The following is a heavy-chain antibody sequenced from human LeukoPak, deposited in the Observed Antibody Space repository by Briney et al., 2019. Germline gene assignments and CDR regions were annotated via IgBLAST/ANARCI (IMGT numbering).Heavy chain of an antibody. J-gene: IGHJ3*01. D-gene: IGHD4-11*01. V-gene: IGHV4-59*01. Sequence: SETLSLTCTVSGGSITGYYWSWIRQPPGRGLEWIGYVHFSGTTSFNPSLKSRVTISVDASKNQFSLRLSSVTAADTAVYYCAREQYLAYDVFGFWGQGTMVTVSS. CDR2: VHFSGTT. CDR1: GGSITGYY. CDR3: AREQYLAYDVFGF.